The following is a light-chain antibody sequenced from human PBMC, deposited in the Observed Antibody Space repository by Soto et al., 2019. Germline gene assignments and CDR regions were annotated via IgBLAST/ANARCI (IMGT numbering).Light chain of an antibody. V-gene: IGKV1-33*01. J-gene: IGKJ2*01. Sequence: DIQMTQSPSSLSASVGDRVTITCQASQDISHYLNWYLQKPGKAPKLLIFDASNLETGVPWRFSGSGSGTDFTLTIDNLQPEDIAIYYCQQHDNLPFTFGQGTKLEI. CDR1: QDISHY. CDR3: QQHDNLPFT. CDR2: DAS.